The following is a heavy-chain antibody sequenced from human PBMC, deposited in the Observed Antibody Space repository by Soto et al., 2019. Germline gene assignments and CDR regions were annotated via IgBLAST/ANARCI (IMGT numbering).Heavy chain of an antibody. CDR3: AKGLINGRWYAED. D-gene: IGHD6-13*01. V-gene: IGHV3-23*01. J-gene: IGHJ4*02. Sequence: EVHLLESGGGLVHPGESLRLSCGASGFTFSSCVMTWVRQAPGKGLEWVSCITDSGTGTYYADSVKGRFTISRDNSKNMMYLQMNNPRAEDTGVYYCAKGLINGRWYAEDWGQGTLVTVSS. CDR2: ITDSGTGT. CDR1: GFTFSSCV.